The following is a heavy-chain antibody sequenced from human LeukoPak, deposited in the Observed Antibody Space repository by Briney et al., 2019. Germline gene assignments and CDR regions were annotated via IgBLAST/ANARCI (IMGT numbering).Heavy chain of an antibody. J-gene: IGHJ4*02. V-gene: IGHV4-34*01. CDR2: INHSGST. CDR1: GGSFSGYY. Sequence: PSETLSLTCAVSGGSFSGYYWSWIRQPPGKGLEWIGEINHSGSTSYNPSLKSRVTISVDTSKNQFSLKLSSVTAADTAVYYCAKMKRFGNPAMAGLFDYWGQGTLVTVSS. D-gene: IGHD5-18*01. CDR3: AKMKRFGNPAMAGLFDY.